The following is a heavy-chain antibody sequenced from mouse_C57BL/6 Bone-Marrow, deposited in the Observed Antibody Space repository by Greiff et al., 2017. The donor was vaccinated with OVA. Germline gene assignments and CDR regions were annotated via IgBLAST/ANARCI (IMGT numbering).Heavy chain of an antibody. CDR3: ARNFGGYYGGFAY. Sequence: VMLVESGPGLVAPSQSLSITCTVSGFSLTSYAISWVRQPPGKGLEWLGVIWTGGGTNYNSALKSRLSISKDNSKSQVFLKMTSLQTDDTARYYCARNFGGYYGGFAYWGQGTLVTVSA. CDR1: GFSLTSYA. J-gene: IGHJ3*01. V-gene: IGHV2-9-1*01. D-gene: IGHD1-2*01. CDR2: IWTGGGT.